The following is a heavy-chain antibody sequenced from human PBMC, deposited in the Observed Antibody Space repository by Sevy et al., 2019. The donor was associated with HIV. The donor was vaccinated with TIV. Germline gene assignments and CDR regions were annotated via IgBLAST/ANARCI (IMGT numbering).Heavy chain of an antibody. J-gene: IGHJ4*02. CDR2: IWYDGTNK. V-gene: IGHV3-33*01. Sequence: GGSLRLSCVASGFSLSGYGMHWVRQAPGKGLEWVAVIWYDGTNKEYTESVKGRFIVSRDNSKNTLYLQMNSLRAEDTAVYYCAREHIPVAGIGYSFEYWGRGTLVTVSS. CDR3: AREHIPVAGIGYSFEY. CDR1: GFSLSGYG. D-gene: IGHD6-19*01.